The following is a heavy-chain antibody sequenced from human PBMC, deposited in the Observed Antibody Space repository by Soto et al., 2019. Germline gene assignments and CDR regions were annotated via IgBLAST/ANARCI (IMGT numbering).Heavy chain of an antibody. D-gene: IGHD4-17*01. Sequence: VQLVQSGAEVKKPGASVKVSCKVSGYTLNEVAMHWVRQAPGKGLEWLGGFDPDEAETIYAQHFQGRVTMTEDTSTDTVYMELSSLRSEDTALYFCTTYHCDYNFDHWGQGTLVTVSS. CDR1: GYTLNEVA. J-gene: IGHJ5*02. CDR2: FDPDEAET. CDR3: TTYHCDYNFDH. V-gene: IGHV1-24*01.